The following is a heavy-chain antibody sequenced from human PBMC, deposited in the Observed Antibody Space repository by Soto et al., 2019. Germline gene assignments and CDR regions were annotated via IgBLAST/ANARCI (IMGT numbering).Heavy chain of an antibody. CDR3: AKDQNYGDYALAY. V-gene: IGHV3-30*18. D-gene: IGHD4-17*01. CDR1: GFTFSTDV. CDR2: ISYDGRDK. J-gene: IGHJ4*02. Sequence: SQTLFYADSGFTFSTDVMHWVRQAPGKGLDWVAIISYDGRDKYYADSVKGRFTISRDNSKNTLYLQMNSLRAEDTAVYYCAKDQNYGDYALAYWGQGTQVTVSS.